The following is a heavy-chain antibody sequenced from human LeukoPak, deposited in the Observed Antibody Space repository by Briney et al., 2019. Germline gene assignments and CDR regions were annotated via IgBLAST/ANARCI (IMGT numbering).Heavy chain of an antibody. J-gene: IGHJ4*02. Sequence: GSSVKVSCKASGGTFSSYAISWVRQAPGQGLEWMGGIIPMYGTANYAQKFQGRVAITADELTSTAYMELRSLRSEDTAVYYCARGDYGSGSSIYDYWGQGTLVTVSS. CDR1: GGTFSSYA. D-gene: IGHD3-10*01. CDR2: IIPMYGTA. CDR3: ARGDYGSGSSIYDY. V-gene: IGHV1-69*01.